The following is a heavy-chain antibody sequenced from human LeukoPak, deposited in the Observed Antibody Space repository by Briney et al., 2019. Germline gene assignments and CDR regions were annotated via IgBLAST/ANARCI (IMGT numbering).Heavy chain of an antibody. J-gene: IGHJ4*02. V-gene: IGHV4-31*03. D-gene: IGHD2-15*01. CDR2: IYYSGST. CDR3: ARAEREFSGTGGYFDS. Sequence: SQTLSLTRPVSLGSPSRGGYYGSWIRHRPGKGLECIVYIYYSGSTYYNPSLESRVSISLDTSRNQFSLELNCMTAADAAVYYCARAEREFSGTGGYFDSWGQGILVIVSS. CDR1: LGSPSRGGYY.